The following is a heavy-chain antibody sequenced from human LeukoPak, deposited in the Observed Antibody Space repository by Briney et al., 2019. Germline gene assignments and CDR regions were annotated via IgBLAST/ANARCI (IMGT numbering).Heavy chain of an antibody. CDR2: INPNSGGT. CDR3: ARDNAAMVTYYGMDV. CDR1: GYTFTGYY. Sequence: GASVKVSCKASGYTFTGYYMHWVRQAPGQGLEWMGWINPNSGGTNYAQKFQGRVTMTRDTSISAAYMELSRLRSDDTAVYYCARDNAAMVTYYGMDVWGQGTTVTVSS. V-gene: IGHV1-2*02. D-gene: IGHD5-18*01. J-gene: IGHJ6*02.